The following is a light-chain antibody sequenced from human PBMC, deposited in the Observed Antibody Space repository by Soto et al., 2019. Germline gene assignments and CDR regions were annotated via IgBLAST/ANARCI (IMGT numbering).Light chain of an antibody. CDR2: AAS. V-gene: IGKV1-39*01. CDR3: QQSYSTLLT. J-gene: IGKJ1*01. Sequence: DNQMTQSPSSLSASVGDRVTITCRASQSISSYLNWYQQKPGKAPKLLIYAASSLQSGVPSRFSGSGSGTDFTLTISSLQPEDFATYYCQQSYSTLLTFGQGTKVDI. CDR1: QSISSY.